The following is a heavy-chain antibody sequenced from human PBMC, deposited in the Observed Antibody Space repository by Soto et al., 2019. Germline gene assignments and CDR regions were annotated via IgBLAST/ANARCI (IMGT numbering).Heavy chain of an antibody. CDR3: ARHMEAAAGQFYYYYGMDV. V-gene: IGHV5-51*01. Sequence: GESLKISCKCSGYSFTSHWIGWVRHMSGKGLEWMGTIYPDDSDTRYSLSFQGQVTISADKSISTAYLQWSSLKASDTAMYYCARHMEAAAGQFYYYYGMDVWGQGTTVTVS. CDR1: GYSFTSHW. D-gene: IGHD6-13*01. CDR2: IYPDDSDT. J-gene: IGHJ6*02.